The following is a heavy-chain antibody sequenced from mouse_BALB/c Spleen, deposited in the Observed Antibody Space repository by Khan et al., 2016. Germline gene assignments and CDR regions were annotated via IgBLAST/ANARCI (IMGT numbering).Heavy chain of an antibody. CDR2: IDPANGNT. CDR1: GFNIKDTY. V-gene: IGHV14-3*02. CDR3: ARPYCWYGGYYFDY. D-gene: IGHD2-14*01. Sequence: VQLKQSGAELVKPGASVKLSCTASGFNIKDTYMHWVKQRPEQGLEWIGRIDPANGNTKYDPKFQGKATITADPSSNTAYLQLRSLTSEDTAVYYCARPYCWYGGYYFDYWGQGTTLTVSS. J-gene: IGHJ2*01.